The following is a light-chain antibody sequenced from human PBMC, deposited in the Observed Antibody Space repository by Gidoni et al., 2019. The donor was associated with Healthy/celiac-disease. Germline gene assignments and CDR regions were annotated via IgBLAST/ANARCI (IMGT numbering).Light chain of an antibody. CDR3: QQYDNLPRYT. J-gene: IGKJ2*01. CDR2: DAS. Sequence: DIQMTQSPSSLSASVGDRVTINCQASQDISNYLNWYQQKPGKAPKLLIYDASNLETGVPSRFSGSGSGTDFTFTISSLQSEDIATYYCQQYDNLPRYTFXQXTKLEIK. V-gene: IGKV1-33*01. CDR1: QDISNY.